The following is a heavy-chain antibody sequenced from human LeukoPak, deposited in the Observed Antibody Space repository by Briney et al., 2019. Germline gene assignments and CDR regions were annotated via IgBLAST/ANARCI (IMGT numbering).Heavy chain of an antibody. V-gene: IGHV4-59*01. CDR3: AGALGTGTSDY. Sequence: SETLSLTCTVSGGSISSYYWSWIRQPPGKGLEWIGYIYYSGSTNYNPSLKNRVTMSVDTSKNQFSLKLSSVTAADTAVYYCAGALGTGTSDYWGQGTLVTVSS. CDR2: IYYSGST. J-gene: IGHJ4*02. CDR1: GGSISSYY. D-gene: IGHD3/OR15-3a*01.